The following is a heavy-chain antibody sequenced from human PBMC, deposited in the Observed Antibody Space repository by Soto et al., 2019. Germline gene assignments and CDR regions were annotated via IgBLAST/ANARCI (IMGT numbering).Heavy chain of an antibody. J-gene: IGHJ4*02. CDR3: ARLSRMGSQLWLIFDY. Sequence: ASVKVSCKASGYTFSNYDINWVRQATGQGLEWMGWMNPNSGNTGYAQKFQGRVTMTRDFFISTAYMELSSLRSDDTAVYYCARLSRMGSQLWLIFDYWAQGTLVTVSS. V-gene: IGHV1-8*01. CDR2: MNPNSGNT. D-gene: IGHD5-18*01. CDR1: GYTFSNYD.